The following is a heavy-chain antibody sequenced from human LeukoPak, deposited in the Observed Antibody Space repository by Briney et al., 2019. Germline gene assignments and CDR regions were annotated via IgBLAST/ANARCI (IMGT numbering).Heavy chain of an antibody. CDR2: ILTTGGAT. Sequence: GGSLRLSCAASGFTFSSYAMSWVRQAPGKGLEWVSLILTTGGATYYADSVKGRFTVSRDNSKNALSLQMNSLRAEDTAVYYCANRQSHYFDYWGQGTLVTVSS. D-gene: IGHD6-6*01. CDR1: GFTFSSYA. V-gene: IGHV3-23*01. CDR3: ANRQSHYFDY. J-gene: IGHJ4*02.